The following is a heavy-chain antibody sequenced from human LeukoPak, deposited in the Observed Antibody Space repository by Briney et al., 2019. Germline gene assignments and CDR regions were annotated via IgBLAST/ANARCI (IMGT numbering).Heavy chain of an antibody. J-gene: IGHJ4*02. CDR3: ARAIIAVAGFDY. CDR2: INPSGGST. Sequence: ASVKVSCKASGYTFSSYYMHWVRQAPGQGLEWMGIINPSGGSTSYAQKFQGRVTMTRDTSTSTVYMELSSLRSEDTAVYYCARAIIAVAGFDYWGQGTLVTVSS. V-gene: IGHV1-46*01. CDR1: GYTFSSYY. D-gene: IGHD6-19*01.